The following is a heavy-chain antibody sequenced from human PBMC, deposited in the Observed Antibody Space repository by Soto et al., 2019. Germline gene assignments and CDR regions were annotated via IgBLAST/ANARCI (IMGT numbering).Heavy chain of an antibody. CDR3: ARGAYNDYSHWFDP. Sequence: QVQLVQSGAEVRKPGASVRVSCKATGYSFTRHDINWLRQAAGQGLEWMGWRNPNSGNAVYAQKFQGRVTMTRNTAIATAYLEVTSLKSEDTAVYFCARGAYNDYSHWFDPWGQGTLVTVSS. CDR2: RNPNSGNA. V-gene: IGHV1-8*01. CDR1: GYSFTRHD. D-gene: IGHD4-4*01. J-gene: IGHJ5*02.